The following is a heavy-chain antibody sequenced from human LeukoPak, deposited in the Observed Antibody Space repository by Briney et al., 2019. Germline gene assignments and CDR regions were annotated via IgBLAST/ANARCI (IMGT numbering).Heavy chain of an antibody. CDR3: AQSGTPNNFDY. Sequence: GGSLRLSCAASGFTFSSYGMHWVCQAPGKGLEWVAVISYDGSNKYYADSVKGRFTISRDNSKNTLHLQMNSLRAEDTAVYYCAQSGTPNNFDYWGQGTLVTVSS. CDR1: GFTFSSYG. J-gene: IGHJ4*02. V-gene: IGHV3-30*03. CDR2: ISYDGSNK.